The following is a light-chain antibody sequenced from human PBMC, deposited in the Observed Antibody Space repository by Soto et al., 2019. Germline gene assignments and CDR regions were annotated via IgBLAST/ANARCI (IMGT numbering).Light chain of an antibody. CDR2: VNSDGRH. CDR3: QTWDTGIQV. CDR1: SGYSNYV. J-gene: IGLJ2*01. V-gene: IGLV4-69*01. Sequence: QAVVTQSPSASAYLGASVKLTCTLSSGYSNYVIAWHQQQPEKAPRFLMKVNSDGRHNKGDGIPDRFSGSSSGAERYLTISSLQSEDEADYYCQTWDTGIQVFGGGTKLTVL.